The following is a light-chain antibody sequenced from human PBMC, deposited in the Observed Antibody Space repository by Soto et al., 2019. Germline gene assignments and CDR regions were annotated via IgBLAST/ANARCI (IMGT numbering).Light chain of an antibody. CDR1: QSLPRTW. CDR3: QQYAARSPWT. V-gene: IGKV1-5*03. Sequence: DVQMTQSPSTLSASVGDKVTITCRASQSLPRTWLAWFQQRPGKAPNVRIYKGSALASGVSSRFSGSGSGTELTLTISSLPPDDFSPYFCQQYAARSPWTFGQGTRV. CDR2: KGS. J-gene: IGKJ1*01.